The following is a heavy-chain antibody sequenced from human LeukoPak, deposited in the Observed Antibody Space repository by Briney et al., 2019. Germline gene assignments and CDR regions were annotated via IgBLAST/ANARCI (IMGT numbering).Heavy chain of an antibody. CDR1: GGSISSSSYY. V-gene: IGHV4-39*01. CDR3: ARHPYGDYVSSWFDP. CDR2: IYYSGST. D-gene: IGHD4-17*01. Sequence: PSETLSLTCTVSGGSISSSSYYWGWIRQPPGKGLEWIGSIYYSGSTYYNPSLKSRVTISVDTSKNQFSLKLSSVTAADTAVYYCARHPYGDYVSSWFDPWGQGTLVTVSS. J-gene: IGHJ5*02.